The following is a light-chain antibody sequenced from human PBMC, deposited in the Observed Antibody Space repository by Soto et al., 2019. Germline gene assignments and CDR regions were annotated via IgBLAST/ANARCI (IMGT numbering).Light chain of an antibody. CDR1: NSNIGTGYD. V-gene: IGLV1-40*01. Sequence: QSVLTQPPSVSGAPGQKVTISCTGSNSNIGTGYDVHWYQQLPGTAPKLLIYGNTNRPSGVPDRFSGSKSATSASLATTGLQAADEADYYCQSYDTSLTGFYVFGTGTKVTVL. J-gene: IGLJ1*01. CDR2: GNT. CDR3: QSYDTSLTGFYV.